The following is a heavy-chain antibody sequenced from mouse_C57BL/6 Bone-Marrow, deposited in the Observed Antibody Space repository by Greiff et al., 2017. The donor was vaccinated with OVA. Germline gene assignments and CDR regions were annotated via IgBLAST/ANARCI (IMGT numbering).Heavy chain of an antibody. D-gene: IGHD2-3*01. V-gene: IGHV1-64*01. CDR1: GYTFTSYW. J-gene: IGHJ2*01. Sequence: QVQLQQPGAELVKPGASVKVSCKASGYTFTSYWMHWVKQRPGQGLEWIGRIHPNSGSTNYNEKFKSKATLTVDKSSSTAYMQLSSLTSEDSAVYYCASDGYYVNDYWGQGTTLTVSS. CDR2: IHPNSGST. CDR3: ASDGYYVNDY.